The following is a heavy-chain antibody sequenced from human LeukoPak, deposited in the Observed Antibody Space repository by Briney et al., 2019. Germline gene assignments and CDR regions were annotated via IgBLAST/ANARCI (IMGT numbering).Heavy chain of an antibody. CDR2: ISYDGSNK. Sequence: GSTLRLFCAASGFIYSSYGMHGVRQASGKGLEWVADISYDGSNKYGASVKGRFNISSDNSKYTLYLQMNSLRGEDMAVYYCARAGRQWVDWYFDYWGQGTLVSVS. CDR1: GFIYSSYG. J-gene: IGHJ4*02. D-gene: IGHD6-19*01. CDR3: ARAGRQWVDWYFDY. V-gene: IGHV3-30*03.